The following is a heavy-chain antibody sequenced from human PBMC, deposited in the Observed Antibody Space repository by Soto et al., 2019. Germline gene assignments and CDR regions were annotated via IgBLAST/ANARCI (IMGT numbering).Heavy chain of an antibody. V-gene: IGHV4-31*03. J-gene: IGHJ5*02. CDR1: GGSISSGGYY. D-gene: IGHD1-7*01. Sequence: SETLSLTCTVSGGSISSGGYYWSWIHQHPGKGLEWIGYIYYSGSTYYNPSLKSRVTISVDTSKNQFYLKLSSVTAADTAVYYCASLELRVYNWFDPWGQGALVTVSS. CDR3: ASLELRVYNWFDP. CDR2: IYYSGST.